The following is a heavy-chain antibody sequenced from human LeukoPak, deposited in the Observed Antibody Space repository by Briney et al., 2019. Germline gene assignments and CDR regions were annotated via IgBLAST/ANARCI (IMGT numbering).Heavy chain of an antibody. CDR1: GFTLSSYW. V-gene: IGHV3-48*03. CDR3: ARSLEQWLVTFDY. Sequence: GGSLRLSCAASGFTLSSYWMHWVRQAPGKGLVWVSYISSSGSTIYYADSVKGRFTISRDNAKNSLYLQMNSLRAEDTAVYYCARSLEQWLVTFDYWGQGTLVTVSS. CDR2: ISSSGSTI. J-gene: IGHJ4*02. D-gene: IGHD6-19*01.